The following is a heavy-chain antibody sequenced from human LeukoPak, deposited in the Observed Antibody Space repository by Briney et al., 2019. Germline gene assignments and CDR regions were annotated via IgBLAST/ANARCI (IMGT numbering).Heavy chain of an antibody. CDR1: GFAVRTNY. CDR2: VYSSGSI. Sequence: GGSLRLSCAASGFAVRTNYMTWIRQAPGKGLEWVSIVYSSGSIYYADSVKGRFTISRDNSKNTLYLQMSSLRAEDTAVYYCLRLESYDSSGHYRGYFDLWGQGTLVTVSS. J-gene: IGHJ4*02. V-gene: IGHV3-53*01. CDR3: LRLESYDSSGHYRGYFDL. D-gene: IGHD3-22*01.